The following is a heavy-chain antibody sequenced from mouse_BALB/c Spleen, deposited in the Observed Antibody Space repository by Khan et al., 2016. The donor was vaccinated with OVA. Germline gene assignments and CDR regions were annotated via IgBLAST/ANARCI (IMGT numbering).Heavy chain of an antibody. CDR3: TRSRYDGHAMDY. V-gene: IGHV1S81*02. D-gene: IGHD2-14*01. CDR1: GYTFTSYY. Sequence: QIQLVQSGAELVKPGASVKLSCKASGYTFTSYYMYWVKQRPGQGLEWIGEINPSNGGTNFNEKFKNKATLTVDESSSTAYMQLSSLTSEDSAVYYCTRSRYDGHAMDYWGQGTSVTVSS. CDR2: INPSNGGT. J-gene: IGHJ4*01.